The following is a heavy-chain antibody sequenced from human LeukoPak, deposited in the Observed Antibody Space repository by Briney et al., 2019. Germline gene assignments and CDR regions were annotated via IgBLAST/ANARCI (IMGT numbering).Heavy chain of an antibody. D-gene: IGHD1-26*01. CDR3: AKDLSGSFDY. J-gene: IGHJ4*02. V-gene: IGHV3-33*06. CDR2: IWYDGSNK. CDR1: GFTFSSYG. Sequence: PGGSLRLSCAASGFTFSSYGMHWVRQAPGKGLGWVAVIWYDGSNKYYADSVKGRFTISRDNSKNTLYLQMNSLRAEDTAVYYCAKDLSGSFDYWGQGTLVTVSS.